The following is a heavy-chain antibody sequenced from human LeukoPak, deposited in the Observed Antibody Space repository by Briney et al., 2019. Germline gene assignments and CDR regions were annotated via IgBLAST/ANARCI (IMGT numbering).Heavy chain of an antibody. Sequence: PGGSLRLSCAASGFTFSSYSLNWVRQAPGKGLEWVSYISSSSTTIYYADSVKGRFTISRDNSKNTLYLQMNSLRAEDTAVYYCAKDEVVVAASFDYWGQGTLVTVSS. CDR1: GFTFSSYS. CDR2: ISSSSTTI. J-gene: IGHJ4*02. CDR3: AKDEVVVAASFDY. V-gene: IGHV3-48*01. D-gene: IGHD2-15*01.